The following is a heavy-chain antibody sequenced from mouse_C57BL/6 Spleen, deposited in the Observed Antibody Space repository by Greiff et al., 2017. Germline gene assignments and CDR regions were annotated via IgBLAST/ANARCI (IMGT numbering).Heavy chain of an antibody. CDR1: GYTFTDYE. CDR3: TKGSSGYPLDY. J-gene: IGHJ2*01. CDR2: IDPETGGT. Sequence: VQLQQSGAELVRPGASVTLSCKASGYTFTDYEMHWVKQTPVHGLEWIGAIDPETGGTAYNQKFKGKAILTADKSSSTAYMELRSLTSEDSAVYDCTKGSSGYPLDYWGQGTTLTVSS. V-gene: IGHV1-15*01. D-gene: IGHD3-2*02.